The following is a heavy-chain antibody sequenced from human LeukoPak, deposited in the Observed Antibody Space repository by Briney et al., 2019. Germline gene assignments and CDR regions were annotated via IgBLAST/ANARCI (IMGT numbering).Heavy chain of an antibody. V-gene: IGHV3-23*01. CDR3: AKGHDFWSGYLNHYYYGMDV. Sequence: GGSLRLSCAASGFTFSSYAMSWVRQAPGKGLEWVSAISGSGGSTYYADSVKGRFTISRDNSKNTLYLQMNSLRAEDTAVYYCAKGHDFWSGYLNHYYYGMDVWGQGTTVTVSS. CDR2: ISGSGGST. CDR1: GFTFSSYA. D-gene: IGHD3-3*01. J-gene: IGHJ6*02.